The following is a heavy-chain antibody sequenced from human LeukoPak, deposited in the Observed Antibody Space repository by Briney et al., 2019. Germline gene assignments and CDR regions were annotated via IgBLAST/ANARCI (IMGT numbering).Heavy chain of an antibody. J-gene: IGHJ5*02. V-gene: IGHV1-18*01. CDR3: ARMGPTIFGVVINNWFDP. D-gene: IGHD3-3*01. CDR2: ISAYNGNT. CDR1: GYTFTSYG. Sequence: ASAKVSCKASGYTFTSYGISWVRQAPGQGLEWTGWISAYNGNTNYAQKLQGRVTMTTDTSTSTAYMELRSLRSDDTAVYYCARMGPTIFGVVINNWFDPWGQGTLVTVSS.